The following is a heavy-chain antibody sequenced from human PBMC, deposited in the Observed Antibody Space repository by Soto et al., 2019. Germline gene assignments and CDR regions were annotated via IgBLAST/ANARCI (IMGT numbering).Heavy chain of an antibody. D-gene: IGHD6-19*01. V-gene: IGHV3-33*01. CDR3: ARVGIAVGLGDMDD. Sequence: PGGSLRLSCAASGFTFSSYGMHWVRQAPGKGLEWVAVIRNDGSNKYYADSVKGRFTISRDNSKDTLYLQMNSLRAEDTAVYYCARVGIAVGLGDMDDRGKGTTVTVSS. CDR2: IRNDGSNK. J-gene: IGHJ6*03. CDR1: GFTFSSYG.